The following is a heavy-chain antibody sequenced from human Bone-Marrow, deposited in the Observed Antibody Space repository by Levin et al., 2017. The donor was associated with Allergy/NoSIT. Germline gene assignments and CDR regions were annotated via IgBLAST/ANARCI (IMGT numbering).Heavy chain of an antibody. D-gene: IGHD6-19*01. V-gene: IGHV4-61*01. CDR3: ARVGVPRYTSGWFDY. CDR2: IYYSGST. CDR1: GGSVSSGSYY. Sequence: SQTLSLTCTVSGGSVSSGSYYWSWIRQPPGKGLEWIGYIYYSGSTNYNPSLKSRVTISVDTSKNQFSLKLSSLTAADTAVFYCARVGVPRYTSGWFDYWGQGTLVTVSS. J-gene: IGHJ4*02.